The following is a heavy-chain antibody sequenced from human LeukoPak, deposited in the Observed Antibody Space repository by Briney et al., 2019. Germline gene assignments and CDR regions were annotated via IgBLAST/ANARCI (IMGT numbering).Heavy chain of an antibody. CDR1: GYAFTTIG. Sequence: ASVKVSCRASGYAFTTIGFSWVRQAPGQGLGWMGWISGANGNTNYAPQFQGRVTMTIDTPTSTACMELRILRSDDTAVYSCPTDHYNALHFWGQGTMVIVSS. J-gene: IGHJ3*01. CDR2: ISGANGNT. CDR3: PTDHYNALHF. D-gene: IGHD3-10*01. V-gene: IGHV1-18*04.